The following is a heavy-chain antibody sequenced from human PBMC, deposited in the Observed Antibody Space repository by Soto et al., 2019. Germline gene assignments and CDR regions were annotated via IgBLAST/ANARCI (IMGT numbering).Heavy chain of an antibody. Sequence: EVQLLESGGGLIQAGGSLRLSCAASGFTFNNYAVSWVRQAPGKGLEWVSGLRGSGGSTYYADSVKGRFTISRDNSKNRLYLQMNSRRAEDTALYYCVSQGTDYYSAILAYFDYGGQGTLFTVSS. CDR3: VSQGTDYYSAILAYFDY. D-gene: IGHD3-9*01. CDR1: GFTFNNYA. V-gene: IGHV3-23*01. J-gene: IGHJ4*02. CDR2: LRGSGGST.